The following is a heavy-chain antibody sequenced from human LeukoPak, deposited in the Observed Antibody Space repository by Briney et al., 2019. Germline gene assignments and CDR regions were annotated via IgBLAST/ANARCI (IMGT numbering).Heavy chain of an antibody. D-gene: IGHD3-16*02. J-gene: IGHJ4*02. CDR1: GFTFSNYA. V-gene: IGHV3-23*01. CDR2: IDNSGGRT. CDR3: ANHLQKMSESADRFSPFDF. Sequence: GGSLRLSCAASGFTFSNYAMRWVRQAPGRGLDWVSSIDNSGGRTFYADSVKGRFTFSRDNSRNTLYLQVTSLRVEDTAVYYCANHLQKMSESADRFSPFDFWGQGTLVTVSS.